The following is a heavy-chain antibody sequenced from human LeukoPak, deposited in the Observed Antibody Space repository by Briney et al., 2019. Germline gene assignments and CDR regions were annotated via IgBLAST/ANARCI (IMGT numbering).Heavy chain of an antibody. D-gene: IGHD1-26*01. CDR2: IYSGGST. J-gene: IGHJ4*02. CDR3: ATLSGSYTGYFDY. Sequence: GGSLRLSCAASGFTVSSNYMSWVRQAPGKGLEWVSVIYSGGSTYYADSVKGRFTISRDNSKNTLYLQMNSLRAEDTAVYYCATLSGSYTGYFDYWGQGTLVTVSS. V-gene: IGHV3-53*01. CDR1: GFTVSSNY.